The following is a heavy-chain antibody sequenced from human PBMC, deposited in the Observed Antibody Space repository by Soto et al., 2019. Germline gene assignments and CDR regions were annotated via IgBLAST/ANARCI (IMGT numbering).Heavy chain of an antibody. D-gene: IGHD3-22*01. CDR3: ARVYYDSSGYYTGSFDY. J-gene: IGHJ4*02. CDR1: GYTFTSYD. CDR2: MNPNSGNT. V-gene: IGHV1-8*01. Sequence: ASVKVSCKASGYTFTSYDINWVRQATGQGLEWMGWMNPNSGNTGYAQKFQGRVTMTRNTSISTAYMELSSLRSEDTAVYYCARVYYDSSGYYTGSFDYWGQGTLVTVSS.